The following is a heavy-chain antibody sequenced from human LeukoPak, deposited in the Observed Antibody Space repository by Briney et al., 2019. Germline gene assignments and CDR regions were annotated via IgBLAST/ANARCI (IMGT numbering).Heavy chain of an antibody. Sequence: GGSLRLSCAASGFTFSNAWMSWVRQAPGKGLEWVGRIKSKTDGGTTDYAAPVKGRFTISRDDSKNTLYLEMNSLKTEETAVYSFPPEDARLIEEVQPAMANPFANWGKGTLVTFPS. CDR3: PPEDARLIEEVQPAMANPFAN. CDR1: GFTFSNAW. CDR2: IKSKTDGGTT. V-gene: IGHV3-15*01. D-gene: IGHD2-2*01. J-gene: IGHJ4*02.